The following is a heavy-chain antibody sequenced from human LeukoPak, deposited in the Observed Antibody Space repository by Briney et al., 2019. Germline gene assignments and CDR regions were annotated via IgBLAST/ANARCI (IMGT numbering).Heavy chain of an antibody. CDR2: ISYDGSNK. Sequence: PGGSLRLSCAASGFTFSSYGMHWVRQAPGKGLEWVAVISYDGSNKYYADSVKGRFTISRDNSKNTLYLQMNSLRAEDTAVYYCAKGRISGYEGRFDPWGQGTLVTVSS. CDR3: AKGRISGYEGRFDP. D-gene: IGHD5-12*01. V-gene: IGHV3-30*18. CDR1: GFTFSSYG. J-gene: IGHJ5*02.